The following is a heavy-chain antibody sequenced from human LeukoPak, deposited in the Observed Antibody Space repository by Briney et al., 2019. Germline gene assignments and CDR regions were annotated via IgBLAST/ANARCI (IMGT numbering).Heavy chain of an antibody. Sequence: GGSLRLSCAASGFTFSSYWMHWVCQAPGKGLVWVSRISGDGRTTSYADSVKGRFTISRDNAKNTLHLQMNSLRVEDTSVYYCARGTYYGSFDLWGQGTLVTVSS. D-gene: IGHD4-17*01. CDR2: ISGDGRTT. V-gene: IGHV3-74*01. CDR3: ARGTYYGSFDL. CDR1: GFTFSSYW. J-gene: IGHJ4*02.